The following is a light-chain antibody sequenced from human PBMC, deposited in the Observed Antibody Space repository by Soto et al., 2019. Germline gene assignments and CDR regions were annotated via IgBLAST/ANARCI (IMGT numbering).Light chain of an antibody. CDR2: GAS. CDR3: QQYTNWPPYT. CDR1: QSVSTN. Sequence: EIVMTQSPATLSVSPGERATLSCRASQSVSTNLAWYQQKPGQSPRLLIYGASTRATGIPARFSGSGSETEFTLTISSLQSEDLAVYYSQQYTNWPPYTFGQGTNLEIK. J-gene: IGKJ2*01. V-gene: IGKV3-15*01.